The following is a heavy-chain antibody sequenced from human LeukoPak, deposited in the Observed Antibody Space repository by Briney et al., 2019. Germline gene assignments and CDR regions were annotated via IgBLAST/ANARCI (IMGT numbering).Heavy chain of an antibody. Sequence: PGGSLRLSCAASGFTFSSCAMTWVRQAPGKGLEWVSGISGSSGNTYYADSVKGRFTISRYNSKNTLYLQMNSLRADDTAVYYCAKIKWPHFDYWGQGTLVTVSS. D-gene: IGHD5-12*01. V-gene: IGHV3-23*01. CDR3: AKIKWPHFDY. CDR2: ISGSSGNT. CDR1: GFTFSSCA. J-gene: IGHJ4*02.